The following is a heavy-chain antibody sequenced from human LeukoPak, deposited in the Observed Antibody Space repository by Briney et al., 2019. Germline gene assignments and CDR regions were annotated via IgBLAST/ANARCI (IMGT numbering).Heavy chain of an antibody. J-gene: IGHJ4*02. CDR1: GYTFTDYY. V-gene: IGHV1-69*13. Sequence: ASVKVSCKASGYTFTDYYMHWVRQAPGQGLEWMGGIIPIFGTANYAQKFQGRVTITADESTSTAYMELSSLRSEDTAVYYCARHAAYYDSSGYRLYYFDYWGQGTLVTVSS. CDR3: ARHAAYYDSSGYRLYYFDY. CDR2: IIPIFGTA. D-gene: IGHD3-22*01.